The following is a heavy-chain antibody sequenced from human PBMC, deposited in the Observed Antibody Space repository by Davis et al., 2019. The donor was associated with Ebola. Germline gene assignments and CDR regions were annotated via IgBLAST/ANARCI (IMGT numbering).Heavy chain of an antibody. D-gene: IGHD2-2*01. V-gene: IGHV1-46*01. CDR2: INPSVGNT. Sequence: AASVKVSCKASGYTFTTYHLHWVRQAPGQGLEWMGIINPSVGNTAYAQQFQGRVTMTTDTSTSTAYMELRSLRSDDTAVYYCARGYCSTFNCHVFGWFDPWGQGTLVTVSS. CDR3: ARGYCSTFNCHVFGWFDP. CDR1: GYTFTTYH. J-gene: IGHJ5*02.